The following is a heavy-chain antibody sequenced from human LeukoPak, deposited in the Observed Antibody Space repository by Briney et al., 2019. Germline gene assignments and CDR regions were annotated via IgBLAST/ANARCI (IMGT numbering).Heavy chain of an antibody. J-gene: IGHJ3*02. V-gene: IGHV3-30-3*01. CDR1: GFTVSSYA. CDR2: ISYDGSNK. Sequence: GRSLRLSCTASGFTVSSYAMHWVRQAPGKGLEWVAVISYDGSNKYYADSVKGRFTISRDNSKNTLYLQMNSLRAEDTAVYYCARRGDGAFDIWGQGTMVTVSS. CDR3: ARRGDGAFDI.